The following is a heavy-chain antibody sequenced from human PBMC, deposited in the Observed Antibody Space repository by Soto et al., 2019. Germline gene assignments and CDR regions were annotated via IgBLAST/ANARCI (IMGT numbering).Heavy chain of an antibody. CDR2: IWYDGSNK. CDR1: GFTFSSYG. Sequence: PGGSLRLSCAASGFTFSSYGMHWVRQAPGKGLEWVAVIWYDGSNKYYADSVKGRFTISRDNSKNTLYLQMNSLGAEDTAVYYCARDPSIVVVTAIGMDVWGQGTTVTVSS. D-gene: IGHD2-21*02. J-gene: IGHJ6*02. V-gene: IGHV3-33*01. CDR3: ARDPSIVVVTAIGMDV.